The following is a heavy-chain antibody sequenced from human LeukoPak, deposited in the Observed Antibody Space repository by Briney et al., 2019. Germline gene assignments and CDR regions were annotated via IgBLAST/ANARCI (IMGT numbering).Heavy chain of an antibody. V-gene: IGHV4-34*01. J-gene: IGHJ4*02. D-gene: IGHD2-15*01. CDR2: INHSGST. Sequence: SETLSLTCAVYGGSFSGYYWSWIRQPPGKGLEWIGEINHSGSTNYNPSLKSRVTISVDTSKNQFSLKLSSVTAADTAVYYCASRRGYCSGGSCYPYDYWGQGTLVTVSS. CDR3: ASRRGYCSGGSCYPYDY. CDR1: GGSFSGYY.